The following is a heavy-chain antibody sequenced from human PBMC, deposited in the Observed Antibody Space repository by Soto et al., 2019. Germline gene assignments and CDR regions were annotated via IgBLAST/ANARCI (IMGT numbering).Heavy chain of an antibody. CDR2: MNPNSGNT. CDR3: ARRYCSSTSCYLDY. V-gene: IGHV1-8*01. CDR1: GYTFTSYD. D-gene: IGHD2-2*01. J-gene: IGHJ4*02. Sequence: ASVKVSCKASGYTFTSYDINWVRQATGQGLEWMGWMNPNSGNTGYAQKFQGRVTMTRNTSISTAYMELSSLRSEDTAVYYCARRYCSSTSCYLDYWGQGTLVTVSS.